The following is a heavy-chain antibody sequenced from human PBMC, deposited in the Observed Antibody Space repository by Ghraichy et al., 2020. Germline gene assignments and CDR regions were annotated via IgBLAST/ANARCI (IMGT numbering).Heavy chain of an antibody. V-gene: IGHV3-9*01. CDR3: AKGTRSSWYFGDY. D-gene: IGHD6-13*01. CDR2: ISWNSNSI. Sequence: SLRLSCAASGFTFEDYAMHWVRQVPGKGLEWVSGISWNSNSIGYADSVKGRFTISRDNAKNALYLQMNGLRAEDTALYYCAKGTRSSWYFGDYWGQGTLVTVSS. CDR1: GFTFEDYA. J-gene: IGHJ4*02.